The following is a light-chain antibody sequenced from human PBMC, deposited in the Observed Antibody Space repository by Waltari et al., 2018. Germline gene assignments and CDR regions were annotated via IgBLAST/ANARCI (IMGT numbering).Light chain of an antibody. V-gene: IGKV1-9*01. CDR3: QQLKSYPPT. CDR2: AAS. J-gene: IGKJ4*01. Sequence: DIQLTQSPSFLSASVGDRVIITCRASQGISLYLAVYQQKPGKAPKLLIDAASTLQSGVPSRFSGSGSGTEFTLTISSLQPEDFATYYCQQLKSYPPTFGGGTKVEIK. CDR1: QGISLY.